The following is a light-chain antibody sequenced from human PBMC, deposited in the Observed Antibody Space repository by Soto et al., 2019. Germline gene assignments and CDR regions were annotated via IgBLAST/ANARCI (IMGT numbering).Light chain of an antibody. Sequence: QPVLTQSPSASASLGASVKLTCTLSSGHSHYAIAWHQQQSEKGPRYLMKLNSDGSHSKGDGIPDRFSGSSSGAERYLTISRLQSEDEADYYCQTWGSGIVVFGGGTQLTVL. V-gene: IGLV4-69*01. CDR3: QTWGSGIVV. CDR2: LNSDGSH. CDR1: SGHSHYA. J-gene: IGLJ2*01.